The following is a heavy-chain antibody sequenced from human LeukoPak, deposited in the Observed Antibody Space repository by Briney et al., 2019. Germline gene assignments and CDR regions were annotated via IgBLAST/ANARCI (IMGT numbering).Heavy chain of an antibody. CDR1: GYTFTGYY. CDR2: INPNSGGT. D-gene: IGHD3-10*01. Sequence: GASVKVSCKASGYTFTGYYMHWVRQAPGQGLEWMGWINPNSGGTNYAQKFQGRVTMTRDTSISTAYMELSRLRSDDTAVYYCARVFSPSRVRGVIGAFDIWGQGTMVTVSS. J-gene: IGHJ3*02. V-gene: IGHV1-2*02. CDR3: ARVFSPSRVRGVIGAFDI.